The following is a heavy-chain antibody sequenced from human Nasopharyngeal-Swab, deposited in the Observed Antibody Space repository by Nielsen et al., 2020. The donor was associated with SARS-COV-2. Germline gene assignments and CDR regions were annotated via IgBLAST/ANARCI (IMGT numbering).Heavy chain of an antibody. CDR1: GYTFTRYA. Sequence: ASVKVSCKASGYTFTRYAMHWVRQAPGQRLEWMGWINAGNGNTKYSQKFQGRVTITRDTSASTAYMELSSLRSEDTAVYYCARWRVGGSYSGYYYYYMDVWGKGTTVTVSS. V-gene: IGHV1-3*01. J-gene: IGHJ6*03. CDR2: INAGNGNT. D-gene: IGHD1-26*01. CDR3: ARWRVGGSYSGYYYYYMDV.